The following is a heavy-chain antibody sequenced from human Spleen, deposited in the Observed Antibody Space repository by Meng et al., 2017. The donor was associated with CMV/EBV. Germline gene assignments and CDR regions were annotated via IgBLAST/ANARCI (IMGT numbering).Heavy chain of an antibody. CDR1: GGSFSGYY. D-gene: IGHD6-19*01. J-gene: IGHJ4*02. Sequence: SETLSLTCAVYGGSFSGYYWSWIRQPPGKGLEWIGEINHSGSTNYNPSLKSRVTISVDTSKNQFSLKLSSVTAADTAVYYCAKDIGSSGWTRFDYWGQGTLVTVSS. CDR3: AKDIGSSGWTRFDY. CDR2: INHSGST. V-gene: IGHV4-34*01.